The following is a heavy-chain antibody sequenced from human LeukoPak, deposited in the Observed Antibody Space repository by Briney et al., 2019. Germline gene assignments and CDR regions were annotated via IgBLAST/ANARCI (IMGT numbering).Heavy chain of an antibody. J-gene: IGHJ5*02. CDR1: GGSIITYY. D-gene: IGHD3-10*01. CDR2: IYETGHT. CDR3: ARHPFGSARFDP. V-gene: IGHV4-59*08. Sequence: SSTLSLTCSGTGGSIITYYWSWIRQPPRTGLQWIGYIYETGHTSYSLSLRSRVSMSVDTLKNQFSLRVSFLTAADTAVYYCARHPFGSARFDPWGQGILVIVSS.